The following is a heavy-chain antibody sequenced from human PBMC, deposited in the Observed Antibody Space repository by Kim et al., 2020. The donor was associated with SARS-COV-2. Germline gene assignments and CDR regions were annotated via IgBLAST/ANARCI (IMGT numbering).Heavy chain of an antibody. Sequence: GGSLRLSCAASGFTFSSYAMSWVRQAPGKGLEWVSAISGSGGSTYYADSVKGRFTISRDNSKNTLYLQMNSLRAEDTAVYYCAKDYRFYYYDSSGYYFDYWGQGTLVTVSS. CDR1: GFTFSSYA. J-gene: IGHJ4*02. CDR2: ISGSGGST. V-gene: IGHV3-23*01. D-gene: IGHD3-22*01. CDR3: AKDYRFYYYDSSGYYFDY.